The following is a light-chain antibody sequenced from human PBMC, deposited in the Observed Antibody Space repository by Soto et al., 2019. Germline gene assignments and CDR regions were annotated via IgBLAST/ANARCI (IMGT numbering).Light chain of an antibody. CDR3: SSYTSSSTLV. J-gene: IGLJ1*01. CDR1: NNDVGGHNS. Sequence: QSALTQPASVSGSPGQSITISCTGTNNDVGGHNSVAWYQHNPGKAPKLMIYDVGNRPSGVSSRFSGSKSGNTASLSISGLQAEDEADYYCSSYTSSSTLVFGTGTKVTVL. CDR2: DVG. V-gene: IGLV2-14*01.